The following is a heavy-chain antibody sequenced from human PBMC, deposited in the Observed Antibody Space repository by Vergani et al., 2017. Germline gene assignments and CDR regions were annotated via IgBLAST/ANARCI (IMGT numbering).Heavy chain of an antibody. CDR1: GDSLSSSDHY. CDR2: IFRRGTT. CDR3: ARENVVIARIFDF. J-gene: IGHJ4*02. V-gene: IGHV4-31*03. D-gene: IGHD2-21*01. Sequence: QAQLQESGPGLVKPSQTLSLTCTVSGDSLSSSDHYWSWIRQRPDKGLEWVVHIFRRGTTYYNPSLKSRLIMSVDTSKNQFSLKLTSVTAADTAMYYCARENVVIARIFDFWGQGTLVTVSS.